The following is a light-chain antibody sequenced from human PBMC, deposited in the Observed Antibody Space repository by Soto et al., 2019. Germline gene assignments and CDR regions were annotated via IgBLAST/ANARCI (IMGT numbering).Light chain of an antibody. CDR1: QSISSY. CDR3: QQYNSYPWT. J-gene: IGKJ1*01. CDR2: KAS. V-gene: IGKV1-5*03. Sequence: DIQMTQSPSSLSASLGDRVTITLRASQSISSYLNWYQQKTGKAPKLLIYKASSLESGVPSRFSGSGSGTEFTLTISSLQPDDFATYYCQQYNSYPWTFGQGTKVDIK.